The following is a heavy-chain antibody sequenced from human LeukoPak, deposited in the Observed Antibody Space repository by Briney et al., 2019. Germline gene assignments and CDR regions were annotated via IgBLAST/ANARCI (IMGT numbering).Heavy chain of an antibody. J-gene: IGHJ4*02. V-gene: IGHV3-66*02. Sequence: GGSLRLSCVASGFSISSGYMTWARQAPGKALEWVSLLYSDGSAYYPDSVKGRFTISRDNPKSTLHLQLDTLRTEDTAMYYCARDPWQGSTTLHWGQGIMVTGSS. CDR3: ARDPWQGSTTLH. CDR2: LYSDGSA. D-gene: IGHD1-26*01. CDR1: GFSISSGY.